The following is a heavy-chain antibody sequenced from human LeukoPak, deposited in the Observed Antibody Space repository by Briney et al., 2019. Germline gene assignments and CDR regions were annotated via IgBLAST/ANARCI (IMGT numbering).Heavy chain of an antibody. CDR2: IYSGGST. D-gene: IGHD2-2*01. J-gene: IGHJ4*02. Sequence: PGGSLRLSCAASGFTVSSNYMSWVRQAPGKGLEWVSVIYSGGSTYYADSVKGRFTISRDNSKNTLYPQMNSLRAEDTAVYYCAREGDCSSTSCHFDYWGQGTLVTVSS. CDR3: AREGDCSSTSCHFDY. V-gene: IGHV3-53*01. CDR1: GFTVSSNY.